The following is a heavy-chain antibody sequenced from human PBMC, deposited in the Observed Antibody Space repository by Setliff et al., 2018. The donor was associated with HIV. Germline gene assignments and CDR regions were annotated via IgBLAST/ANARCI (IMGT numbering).Heavy chain of an antibody. Sequence: GGSLRLSCAASGFSFSSYTMNWVRQAPGKGLEWVSYISSSSTTVYYADSVKGRFTISRDNSKKMLFLQMNSLRAEDTAVYYCAKDPAVNAYGDYPLGGMDVWGKGTTVTVSS. CDR1: GFSFSSYT. J-gene: IGHJ6*04. CDR3: AKDPAVNAYGDYPLGGMDV. D-gene: IGHD4-17*01. V-gene: IGHV3-48*01. CDR2: ISSSSTTV.